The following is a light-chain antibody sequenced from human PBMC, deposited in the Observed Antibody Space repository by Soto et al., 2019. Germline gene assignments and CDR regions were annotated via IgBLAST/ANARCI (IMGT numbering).Light chain of an antibody. CDR2: EGT. V-gene: IGLV2-23*01. J-gene: IGLJ1*01. CDR3: CSYAGSSTFV. Sequence: QSALTQPASVSGSPGQSITISCTGTSSDVGSYDFVSWYQQHPGKAPKFMIYEGTKRPSGVSNRFSGSKSGNTASLTISGLQAEDEADYYCCSYAGSSTFVLGTGTKLTVL. CDR1: SSDVGSYDF.